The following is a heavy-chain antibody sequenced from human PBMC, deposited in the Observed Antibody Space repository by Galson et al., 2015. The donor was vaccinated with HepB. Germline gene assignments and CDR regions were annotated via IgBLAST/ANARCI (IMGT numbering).Heavy chain of an antibody. CDR3: AKKVGYSYGALPSDAFDI. CDR1: GFTFSSYA. CDR2: ISGSGGST. J-gene: IGHJ3*02. Sequence: LRLSCAASGFTFSSYAMSWVRQAPGKGLEWVSAISGSGGSTYYADSVKGRFTISRDNSKNTLYLQMNSLRAEDTAVYYCAKKVGYSYGALPSDAFDIWGQGTMVTVSS. D-gene: IGHD5-18*01. V-gene: IGHV3-23*01.